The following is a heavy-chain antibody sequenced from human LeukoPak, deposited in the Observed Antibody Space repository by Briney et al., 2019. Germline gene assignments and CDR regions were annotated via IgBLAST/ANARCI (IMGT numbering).Heavy chain of an antibody. V-gene: IGHV3-11*01. CDR1: GFTFSDYY. D-gene: IGHD5-24*01. Sequence: GGSLRLSCAASGFTFSDYYMSWIRQAPGKGLEWVSYMSSSGSTIYYADSVRGRFTISRYNAKNSLYRQMNSLRAEDTAVYYCARAPDGYYGMDVWGQGTTVTVSS. J-gene: IGHJ6*01. CDR2: MSSSGSTI. CDR3: ARAPDGYYGMDV.